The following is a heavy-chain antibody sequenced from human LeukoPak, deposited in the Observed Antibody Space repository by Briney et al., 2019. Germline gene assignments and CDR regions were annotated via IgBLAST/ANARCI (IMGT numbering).Heavy chain of an antibody. Sequence: ASVKVSCKASGYIFTSYYMHWVRQAPGQGLEWMGIINPSGGGTSYAQKFQGRVTMTTDTSTSTAYMELRSLRSDDTAVYYCARDPCTNGVCYSRSDYWGQGTLVTVSS. CDR1: GYIFTSYY. CDR3: ARDPCTNGVCYSRSDY. V-gene: IGHV1-46*01. J-gene: IGHJ4*02. CDR2: INPSGGGT. D-gene: IGHD2-8*01.